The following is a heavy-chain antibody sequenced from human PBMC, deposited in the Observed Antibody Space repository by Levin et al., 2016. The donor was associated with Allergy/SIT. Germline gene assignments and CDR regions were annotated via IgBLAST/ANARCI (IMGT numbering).Heavy chain of an antibody. CDR2: IIPIFGTA. Sequence: SVKVSCKASGGTFSSYAISWVRQAPGQGLEWMGGIIPIFGTANYAQKFQGRVTITADESTSTAYMELSSLRSEDTAVYYCARGPDGYNYGLWRYWGQGTLVTVSS. D-gene: IGHD5-24*01. CDR1: GGTFSSYA. V-gene: IGHV1-69*13. J-gene: IGHJ4*02. CDR3: ARGPDGYNYGLWRY.